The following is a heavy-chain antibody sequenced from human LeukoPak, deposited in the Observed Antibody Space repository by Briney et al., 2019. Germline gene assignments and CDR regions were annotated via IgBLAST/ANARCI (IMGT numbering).Heavy chain of an antibody. CDR3: AKEGQQLYAFDI. D-gene: IGHD6-13*01. V-gene: IGHV3-23*01. Sequence: GGSLRLSCAASGFTFSSYGMSWVRQAPGKGREWVSAISGSGGSTYYADSVKGRFTISRDNSKNTLYLQMNSLRAEDTAVYYCAKEGQQLYAFDIWGQGTMVTVST. CDR2: ISGSGGST. CDR1: GFTFSSYG. J-gene: IGHJ3*02.